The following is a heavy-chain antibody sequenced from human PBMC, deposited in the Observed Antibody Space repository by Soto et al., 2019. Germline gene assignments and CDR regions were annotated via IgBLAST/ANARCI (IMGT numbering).Heavy chain of an antibody. D-gene: IGHD1-1*01. CDR2: IWSDGNKR. Sequence: QVQLVESGGGVVQPGRSLRLSCAASGFMFTNHGMHWVRQAPGKGLEWVAVIWSDGNKRYYADSVKGRFTVSRDTSNNTLYLQMNNLRAEDTAIYYCVRGDNWNDEASDYWGQGTLVTVSS. CDR3: VRGDNWNDEASDY. J-gene: IGHJ4*02. V-gene: IGHV3-33*01. CDR1: GFMFTNHG.